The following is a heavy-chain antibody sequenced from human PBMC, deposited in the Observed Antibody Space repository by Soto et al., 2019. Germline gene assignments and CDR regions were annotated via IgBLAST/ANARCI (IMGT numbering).Heavy chain of an antibody. CDR2: IIPLFGTV. Sequence: QVQLVQSGAEVKKPGSSVKVSCKASGGTFSSYSISWVRQAPGQGLEWMGGIIPLFGTVNYAQKFQGRVTIIADESTRTAYMELSSLRSEDTAVYYCAIGYSSSPPYYPIGYWGQGTLVTVSS. D-gene: IGHD6-19*01. J-gene: IGHJ4*02. CDR1: GGTFSSYS. CDR3: AIGYSSSPPYYPIGY. V-gene: IGHV1-69*01.